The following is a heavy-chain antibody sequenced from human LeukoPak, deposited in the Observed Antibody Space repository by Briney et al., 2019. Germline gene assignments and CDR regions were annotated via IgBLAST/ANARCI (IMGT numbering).Heavy chain of an antibody. D-gene: IGHD5-18*01. V-gene: IGHV3-21*04. Sequence: GGSLRLSCAASGFTFSSYSMNWVRQAPGKGLEWVSSISSSSSYIYYADSVKGRFTISRDNAKNSLYLQMNSLRAEDTAVYYCAKRVPYSYGYDYWGQGTLVTVSS. CDR1: GFTFSSYS. CDR3: AKRVPYSYGYDY. CDR2: ISSSSSYI. J-gene: IGHJ4*02.